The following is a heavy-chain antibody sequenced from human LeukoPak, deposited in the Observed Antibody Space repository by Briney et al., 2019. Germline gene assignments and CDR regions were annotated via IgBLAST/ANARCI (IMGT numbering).Heavy chain of an antibody. D-gene: IGHD3-10*01. Sequence: SETLSLTCTVSGGSISSSSYYWGWIRQPPGKGLEWIGSIYYSGSTYYNPSLKSRVTISVDTSKNQFSLKLSSVTAADTAVYYCARLTSDYYGSGSYFAYWGQGTLVTVSS. CDR3: ARLTSDYYGSGSYFAY. CDR1: GGSISSSSYY. V-gene: IGHV4-39*01. J-gene: IGHJ4*02. CDR2: IYYSGST.